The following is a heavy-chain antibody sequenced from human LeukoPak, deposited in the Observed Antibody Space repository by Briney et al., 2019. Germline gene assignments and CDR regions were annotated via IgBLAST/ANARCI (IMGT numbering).Heavy chain of an antibody. CDR1: GGSISSYY. V-gene: IGHV4-59*01. Sequence: PSETLSLTCTVSGGSISSYYWSWIRQPPGKGLEWIGYIYYSGSTNYNPSLKSRVTISVDTSKNQFSLKLSSVTAADTAVYYCARDPLPYDSSGYSPHWGQGTLVTVSS. J-gene: IGHJ4*02. CDR2: IYYSGST. CDR3: ARDPLPYDSSGYSPH. D-gene: IGHD3-22*01.